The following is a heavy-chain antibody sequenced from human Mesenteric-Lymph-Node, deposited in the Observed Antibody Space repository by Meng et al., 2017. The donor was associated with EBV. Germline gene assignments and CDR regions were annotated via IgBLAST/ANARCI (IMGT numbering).Heavy chain of an antibody. J-gene: IGHJ4*02. CDR1: GGDISSSSW. V-gene: IGHV4-4*02. D-gene: IGHD6-13*01. CDR2: IYHSSGTT. CDR3: ARLPPTTGYGTARSY. Sequence: GWRPGRVNPSGTLSLTCSVSGGDISSSSWWSWVRQPPGKGLEWLGEIYHSSGTTNYNPSLKSRVTISLDKSKNQFSLNLSSVTAADTAVYYCARLPPTTGYGTARSYWGQGTLVTVSS.